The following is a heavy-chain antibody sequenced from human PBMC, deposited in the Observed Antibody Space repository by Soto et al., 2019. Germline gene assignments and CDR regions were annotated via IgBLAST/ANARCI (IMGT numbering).Heavy chain of an antibody. Sequence: QVQLQESGPGLVKPSETLSLTCTVSGGSISSYYWSWIRQPPVKGLEWIGYVYYSGSTNYNPSLQSRVTICVDTSNNQFSLKLSSVTAADTAVYYCARRSGWFPSPFDSWGQGTLVTVSS. CDR2: VYYSGST. J-gene: IGHJ4*02. CDR3: ARRSGWFPSPFDS. V-gene: IGHV4-59*08. CDR1: GGSISSYY. D-gene: IGHD6-19*01.